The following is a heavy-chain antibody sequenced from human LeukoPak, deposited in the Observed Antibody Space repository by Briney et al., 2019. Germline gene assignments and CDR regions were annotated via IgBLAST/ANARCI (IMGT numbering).Heavy chain of an antibody. D-gene: IGHD3-22*01. V-gene: IGHV4-38-2*02. Sequence: SETLSLTCTVSGYSMRNGYYWGWIRQPPGKGLEWIASTYYNGNTYYNPSLKSRVTISADMSKNQFSLNLSSLTAADTAVYYCARGLYYYDSSGYSPSDHWGQGTLVTVSS. CDR2: TYYNGNT. CDR1: GYSMRNGYY. CDR3: ARGLYYYDSSGYSPSDH. J-gene: IGHJ4*02.